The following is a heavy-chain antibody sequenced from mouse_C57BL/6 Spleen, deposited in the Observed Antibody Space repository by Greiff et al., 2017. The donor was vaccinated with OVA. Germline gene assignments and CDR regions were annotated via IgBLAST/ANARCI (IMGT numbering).Heavy chain of an antibody. CDR3: ARISRAMDY. D-gene: IGHD2-4*01. Sequence: EVQLVESEGGLVQPGSSMKLSCTASGFTFSDYYMAWVRQVPEKGLEWVANINYDGSSTYYLDSLKSRFIISRDNAKNILYLQMSSLKSEDTATYYCARISRAMDYWGQGTSVTVSS. CDR1: GFTFSDYY. J-gene: IGHJ4*01. CDR2: INYDGSST. V-gene: IGHV5-16*01.